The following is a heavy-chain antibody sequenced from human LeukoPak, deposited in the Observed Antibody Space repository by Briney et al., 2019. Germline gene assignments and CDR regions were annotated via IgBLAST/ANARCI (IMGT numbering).Heavy chain of an antibody. J-gene: IGHJ5*02. CDR3: ARHFRSRGSRFDP. CDR1: GGSMSSYY. CDR2: IYSSGST. D-gene: IGHD6-13*01. V-gene: IGHV4-4*09. Sequence: PSETLSPTCSVFGGSMSSYYWSWIRQPPGKGLEWIGYIYSSGSTNYNPSLKSRVTISVDTSKKQFSLKLSSVTAADTAVYYCARHFRSRGSRFDPWGQGTLVTVSS.